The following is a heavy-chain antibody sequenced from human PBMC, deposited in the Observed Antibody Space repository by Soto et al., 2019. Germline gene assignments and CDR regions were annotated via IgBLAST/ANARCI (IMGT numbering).Heavy chain of an antibody. CDR3: AERMDV. V-gene: IGHV4-39*01. CDR2: IYYSGST. CDR1: SGSISSSSYY. Sequence: KSSETLSLTCIVSSGSISSSSYYWGWIRQPPGKGLEWIGSIYYSGSTYYNPSLKSRVTISVETSKNQISLKLSSVTAADTAVYYCAERMDVWGQGTTVTVYS. J-gene: IGHJ6*02.